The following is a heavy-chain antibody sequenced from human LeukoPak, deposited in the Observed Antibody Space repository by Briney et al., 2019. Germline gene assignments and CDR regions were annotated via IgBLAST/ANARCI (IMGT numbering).Heavy chain of an antibody. D-gene: IGHD2-2*01. CDR1: GGSISSSNYY. V-gene: IGHV4-39*01. CDR3: ARHEGSTPFGY. CDR2: IYCSGGT. J-gene: IGHJ4*02. Sequence: SETLSLTCAVSGGSISSSNYYWGWIRQPPGKGLEWIGSIYCSGGTYYNPSLKSRVTISVDTSKNQFSLKLSSVTAADTAVYYCARHEGSTPFGYWGQGTLVTVSS.